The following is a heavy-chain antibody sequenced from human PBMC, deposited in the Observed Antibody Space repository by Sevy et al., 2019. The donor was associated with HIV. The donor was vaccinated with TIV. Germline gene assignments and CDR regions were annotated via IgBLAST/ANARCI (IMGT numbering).Heavy chain of an antibody. CDR1: GFTFSSNW. CDR2: VKQDMSEK. Sequence: GGSLRLSCATSGFTFSSNWMTWVRQAPGKGLEWVANVKQDMSEKYYVDSVKGRFTISRDNAKNSLYLEMNSLRAEDTAVYYCARAQQITMLVVIGGLYFDFWGQRTLVTVSS. D-gene: IGHD3-22*01. CDR3: ARAQQITMLVVIGGLYFDF. J-gene: IGHJ4*02. V-gene: IGHV3-7*01.